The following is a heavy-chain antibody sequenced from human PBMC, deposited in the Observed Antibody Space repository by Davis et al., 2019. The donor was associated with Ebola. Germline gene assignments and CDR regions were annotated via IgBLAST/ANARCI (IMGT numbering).Heavy chain of an antibody. V-gene: IGHV1-69*13. J-gene: IGHJ5*02. CDR3: ARGYYGGLSHNWFDP. D-gene: IGHD3-10*01. CDR2: IIPIIARE. CDR1: GGTFYSYG. Sequence: AASVKVSCKASGGTFYSYGISWVRQAPGQGLEWVGGIIPIIARENYAQKFQGRVTISADESTSTAYMELSSLRSEDTAVYYCARGYYGGLSHNWFDPWGQGTLVTVSS.